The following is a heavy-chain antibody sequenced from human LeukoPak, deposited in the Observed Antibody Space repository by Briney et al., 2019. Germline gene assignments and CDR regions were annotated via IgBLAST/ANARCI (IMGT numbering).Heavy chain of an antibody. CDR1: GFTFSSYA. V-gene: IGHV3-23*01. CDR2: ISGSGGST. J-gene: IGHJ6*03. Sequence: GGSLRLSCAASGFTFSSYAMSWVRQAPGKGLEWVSAISGSGGSTYYADSVKGRFTISRDNSKNTLYLQMNSLRAEDTAVYYCAKAHYDSSGYMGDYYYYMDVWSKGTTVTVSS. D-gene: IGHD3-22*01. CDR3: AKAHYDSSGYMGDYYYYMDV.